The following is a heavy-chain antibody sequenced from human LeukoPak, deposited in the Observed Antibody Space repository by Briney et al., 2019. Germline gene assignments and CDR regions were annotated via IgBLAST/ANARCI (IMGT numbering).Heavy chain of an antibody. Sequence: PSETLSLTCTVSGGSISSYYWSWVRQPPGKGLEWIGYIYYSGSTTYNPSLKSRVTISVDTSKNQFSLKLNAVTAADTAVYYCARRTYFDLWGRGTLVTVSS. CDR2: IYYSGST. J-gene: IGHJ2*01. V-gene: IGHV4-59*08. CDR1: GGSISSYY. CDR3: ARRTYFDL.